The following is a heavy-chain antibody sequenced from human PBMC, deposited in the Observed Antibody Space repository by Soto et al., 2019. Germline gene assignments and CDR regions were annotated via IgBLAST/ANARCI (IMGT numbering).Heavy chain of an antibody. Sequence: QVQLVQSGAEVKKPGSSVKVSCKASGGTFSSYAISWVRQAPGQGLEWMGGIIPIFGTANYAQKFQGRVTITTDEPTSPTYMELSRLRSEDTDVYSCARHLGEMATIAGGAFDIWCQGTMLTVSS. CDR1: GGTFSSYA. CDR3: ARHLGEMATIAGGAFDI. CDR2: IIPIFGTA. J-gene: IGHJ3*02. V-gene: IGHV1-69*05. D-gene: IGHD5-12*01.